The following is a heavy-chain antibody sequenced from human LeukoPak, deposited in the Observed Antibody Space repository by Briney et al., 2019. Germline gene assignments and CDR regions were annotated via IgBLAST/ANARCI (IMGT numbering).Heavy chain of an antibody. J-gene: IGHJ4*02. CDR2: ISSSSSYI. CDR3: ARDLKIGGQLVRGGGPFDY. D-gene: IGHD6-6*01. CDR1: VFTFRRYS. Sequence: TGGSLRLSCAASVFTFRRYSTNWVRQAPGKGREWVSSISSSSSYIYYADSVKGRFTISRDNAKNSLYLQMNSLRAEDTAVYYWARDLKIGGQLVRGGGPFDYWGQGTLVTVSS. V-gene: IGHV3-21*01.